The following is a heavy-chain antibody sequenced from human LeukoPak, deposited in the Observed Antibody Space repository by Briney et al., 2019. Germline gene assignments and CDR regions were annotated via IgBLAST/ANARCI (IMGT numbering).Heavy chain of an antibody. Sequence: GGSLRLSCAASGFTFSSYAMSWVRQAPGKGLGWVSFISPSGDRTSNADSVEGRFTISRDNTRNTLYLQMNSLRDEDTGVYYCAIMHGYYDGSGFWVQWGQGTLVTVSS. J-gene: IGHJ4*02. D-gene: IGHD3-22*01. CDR2: ISPSGDRT. CDR1: GFTFSSYA. CDR3: AIMHGYYDGSGFWVQ. V-gene: IGHV3-23*01.